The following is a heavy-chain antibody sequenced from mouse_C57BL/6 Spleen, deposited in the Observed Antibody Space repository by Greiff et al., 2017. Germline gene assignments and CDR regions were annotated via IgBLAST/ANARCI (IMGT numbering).Heavy chain of an antibody. Sequence: QVQLQQPGAELVKPGASVKLSCKASGYTFTSYWMHWVKQRPGQGLEWIGMIHPNSGSTNYNEKIKSKATLTVDQSSSTAYMQLSSLTSDYSAVYYCTRSYYVSSDYYDDWGQGTTLTVAT. CDR1: GYTFTSYW. V-gene: IGHV1-64*01. D-gene: IGHD1-1*01. CDR3: TRSYYVSSDYYDD. CDR2: IHPNSGST. J-gene: IGHJ2*01.